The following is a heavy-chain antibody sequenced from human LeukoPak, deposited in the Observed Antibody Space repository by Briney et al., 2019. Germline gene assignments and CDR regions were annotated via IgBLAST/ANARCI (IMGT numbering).Heavy chain of an antibody. CDR2: IKQDGSEK. Sequence: GGSLRLSCAASGFTFSSYWMSWVRQAPGKGLEWVANIKQDGSEKYYVDSVKGRFTISRDNAKNSLYLQMNSLRAEDTAVYYCARDGVSNVYYYYGMDVWGQGTTVTVSS. CDR1: GFTFSSYW. CDR3: ARDGVSNVYYYYGMDV. V-gene: IGHV3-7*01. J-gene: IGHJ6*02. D-gene: IGHD4-11*01.